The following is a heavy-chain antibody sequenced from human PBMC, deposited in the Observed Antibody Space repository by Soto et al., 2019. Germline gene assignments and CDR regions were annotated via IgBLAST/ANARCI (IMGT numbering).Heavy chain of an antibody. CDR1: GASINSGGYY. CDR3: ARGEQYSGRIFDY. CDR2: IYFSGST. V-gene: IGHV4-31*03. J-gene: IGHJ4*01. Sequence: SETLSLTCTVSGASINSGGYYWSWVRQLPGKGLEWIGYIYFSGSTYYNPSLESRLTISLDTSKNQYSLQLNSVTPEDTAVYFCARGEQYSGRIFDYWGQGTLVTVSS. D-gene: IGHD1-26*01.